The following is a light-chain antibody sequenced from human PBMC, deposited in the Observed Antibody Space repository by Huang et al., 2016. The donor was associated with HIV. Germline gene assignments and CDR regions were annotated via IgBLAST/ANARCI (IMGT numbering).Light chain of an antibody. CDR2: GAS. CDR1: QGITAD. V-gene: IGKV1-6*01. Sequence: AIQMTQSPSSLSASVGDRVTITCRASQGITADLAWYQQKPGKAPKLLISGASTLRSGVPSRCSGSGSGTDFTLTISSLQPEDYATYYCLQDHNYPRTFGQGTKVEI. J-gene: IGKJ1*01. CDR3: LQDHNYPRT.